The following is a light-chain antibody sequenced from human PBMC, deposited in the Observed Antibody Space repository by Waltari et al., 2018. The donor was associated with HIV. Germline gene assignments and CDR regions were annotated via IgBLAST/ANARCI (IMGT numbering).Light chain of an antibody. CDR2: GNT. V-gene: IGLV1-40*01. Sequence: QSVLTQPPSVSGAPGQTVTISCTGSRSNIGAGYDIHWYQHLPGRAPKLLIYGNTNRPSGVPDRFSGSQSGTSASLVITGRQAEDEADYYCQSYDRSLSGGVFGGGTRLTVL. CDR3: QSYDRSLSGGV. J-gene: IGLJ7*01. CDR1: RSNIGAGYD.